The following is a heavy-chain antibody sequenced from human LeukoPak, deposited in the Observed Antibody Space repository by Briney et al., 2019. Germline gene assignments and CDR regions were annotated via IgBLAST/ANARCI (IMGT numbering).Heavy chain of an antibody. V-gene: IGHV3-23*01. CDR1: GFTFSSHA. D-gene: IGHD6-19*01. Sequence: PGGSLRLSCAASGFTFSSHAMSWVRQAPGKGLEWVSAISGSGRSTYYADSVKGRFTISRDNSKNTLYLQMNSLRAEDTAVYYCAREGDSSGWLNSNYYYGMDVWGQGTTVTVSS. J-gene: IGHJ6*02. CDR2: ISGSGRST. CDR3: AREGDSSGWLNSNYYYGMDV.